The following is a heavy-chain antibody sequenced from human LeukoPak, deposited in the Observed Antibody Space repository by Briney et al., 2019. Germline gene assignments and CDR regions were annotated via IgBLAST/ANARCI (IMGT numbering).Heavy chain of an antibody. CDR3: VKERTPRSRTWYDS. J-gene: IGHJ5*01. V-gene: IGHV3-30*18. CDR1: GFTFSTYG. D-gene: IGHD2-15*01. Sequence: GGPLRLSCEASGFTFSTYGMHWVRKAPGKGLGWVAVIAYDGSSQFYAASVKGGFVISRENSKNILFLQMNSLRGECAAVYYCVKERTPRSRTWYDSWGQGTLVTVSS. CDR2: IAYDGSSQ.